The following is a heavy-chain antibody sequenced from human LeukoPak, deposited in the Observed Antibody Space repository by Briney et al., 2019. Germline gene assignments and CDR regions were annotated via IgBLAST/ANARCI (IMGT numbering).Heavy chain of an antibody. J-gene: IGHJ4*02. CDR3: ARTPPGGDVDH. V-gene: IGHV1-46*01. Sequence: ASVKVSCKASGYTFTSYYMHWVRQAPGQGLEWMGIINPSGGSTSYAQKFQGRITITRNTPLSTVYMELNSLRSEDTAVYYCARTPPGGDVDHWGEGTLVTVSS. CDR1: GYTFTSYY. D-gene: IGHD3-16*01. CDR2: INPSGGST.